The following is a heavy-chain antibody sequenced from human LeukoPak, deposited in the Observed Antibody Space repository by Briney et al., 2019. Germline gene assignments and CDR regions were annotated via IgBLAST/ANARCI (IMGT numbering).Heavy chain of an antibody. CDR2: INAGNGNT. J-gene: IGHJ5*02. D-gene: IGHD3-10*01. CDR1: GYTFTSYA. CDR3: ARPLPDLWFGDHIGFDP. V-gene: IGHV1-3*01. Sequence: ASVKVSFKASGYTFTSYAMHWVRQAPGQRLEWMGWINAGNGNTKYSQKFQGRVTITRDTSASTAYMELSSLRSEDTAVYYCARPLPDLWFGDHIGFDPWGQGTLVTVSS.